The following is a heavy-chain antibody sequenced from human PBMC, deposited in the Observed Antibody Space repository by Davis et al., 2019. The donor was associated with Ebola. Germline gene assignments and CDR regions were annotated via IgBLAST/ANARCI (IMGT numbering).Heavy chain of an antibody. V-gene: IGHV2-5*02. D-gene: IGHD3-3*01. CDR1: GFSLSTSGVG. CDR2: IYWDDDK. Sequence: SGPTLVKPTQTLTLTCTFSGFSLSTSGVGVGWIRQPPGKALEWLALIYWDDDKRYSPSLKSRLTITKDTSKNQVVLTMTNMDPVDTATYYCAHRRAATIFGVVTDYYGMDVWGQGTTVTVSS. J-gene: IGHJ6*02. CDR3: AHRRAATIFGVVTDYYGMDV.